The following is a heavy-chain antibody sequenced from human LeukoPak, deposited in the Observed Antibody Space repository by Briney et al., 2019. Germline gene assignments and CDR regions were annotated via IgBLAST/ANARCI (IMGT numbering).Heavy chain of an antibody. V-gene: IGHV4-31*03. J-gene: IGHJ4*02. CDR2: IRYSGST. CDR1: SGSISSGGHY. CDR3: ATMCGSGSC. Sequence: PSETLSLTCTVSSGSISSGGHYWSWIRQHPGKGLEWIGYIRYSGSTYYNPSLKGRVSLSVDTSKNQFSLNLNSVTAADTAVYYCATMCGSGSCWGQGTLVTVSS. D-gene: IGHD3-10*01.